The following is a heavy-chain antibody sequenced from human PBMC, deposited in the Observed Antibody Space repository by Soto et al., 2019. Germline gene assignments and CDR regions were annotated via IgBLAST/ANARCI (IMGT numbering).Heavy chain of an antibody. CDR3: ARSSVVATIIISMDV. CDR2: IYYSGST. D-gene: IGHD5-12*01. CDR1: GGYISSYY. Sequence: SSETLCLTCTVSGGYISSYYGSWIRQPPGKGLEWIGYIYYSGSTNYNPSLKSRVTISVDTSKNQFSLKLSSVTAADTAVYYCARSSVVATIIISMDVWGKGTTVTVSS. V-gene: IGHV4-59*01. J-gene: IGHJ6*03.